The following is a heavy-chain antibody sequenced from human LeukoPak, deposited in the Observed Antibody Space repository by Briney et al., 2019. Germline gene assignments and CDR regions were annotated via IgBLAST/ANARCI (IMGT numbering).Heavy chain of an antibody. D-gene: IGHD2-21*02. V-gene: IGHV3-64*01. Sequence: GGSLRLSCAASGFTFSSYNMHWVRQAPGKGLEYVSAISSNGDSTYYANSVKGRFTISRDNSKNTLYLQMGSLRSEDMAVYYCARDRCGGGDCWRYFDYWGQGALVTVSS. J-gene: IGHJ4*02. CDR1: GFTFSSYN. CDR2: ISSNGDST. CDR3: ARDRCGGGDCWRYFDY.